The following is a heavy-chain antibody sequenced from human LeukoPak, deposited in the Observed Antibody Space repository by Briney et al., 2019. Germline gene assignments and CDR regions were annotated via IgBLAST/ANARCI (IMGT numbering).Heavy chain of an antibody. D-gene: IGHD5-12*01. V-gene: IGHV3-7*03. CDR3: ARSYSGYDPNWFDP. CDR2: IKQDGSEK. J-gene: IGHJ5*02. CDR1: GFTFSSYW. Sequence: GGSLRLSRAASGFTFSSYWMSWVRQAPGKGLEWVANIKQDGSEKYYVDSVKGRFTISRDNAKNSLYLQMDSLRAEDTAVYYCARSYSGYDPNWFDPWGQGTLVTVSS.